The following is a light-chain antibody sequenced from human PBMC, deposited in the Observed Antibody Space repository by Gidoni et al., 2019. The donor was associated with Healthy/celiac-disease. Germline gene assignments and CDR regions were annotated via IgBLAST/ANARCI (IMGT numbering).Light chain of an antibody. J-gene: IGKJ3*01. Sequence: EIVLTQSPATLSLSPGERATLSCRASQGVSSYLAWYQQKPGQAPRLLLYDASNRATGIPARFSGSGPGTDFTRTISSLEPEEFAVYYCQQRSNWHRGFTFGPGTKVDIK. CDR1: QGVSSY. CDR2: DAS. CDR3: QQRSNWHRGFT. V-gene: IGKV3D-11*01.